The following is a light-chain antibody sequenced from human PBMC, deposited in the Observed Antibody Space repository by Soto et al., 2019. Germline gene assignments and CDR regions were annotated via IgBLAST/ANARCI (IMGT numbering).Light chain of an antibody. CDR3: LQNYSLPVA. J-gene: IGKJ4*01. V-gene: IGKV1-39*01. Sequence: IQVTQSPSSLSASVGDRVTITCRASQSIGSHLNWYQQKPGTAPNLLIHGASSLQGGVPSRFSGSGSGTDFTLTISTLQPEDSATYYCLQNYSLPVAFGGGTKVEI. CDR2: GAS. CDR1: QSIGSH.